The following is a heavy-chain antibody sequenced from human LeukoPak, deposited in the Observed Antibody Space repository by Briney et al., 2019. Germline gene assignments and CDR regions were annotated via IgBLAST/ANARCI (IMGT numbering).Heavy chain of an antibody. V-gene: IGHV4-39*07. J-gene: IGHJ4*02. D-gene: IGHD3-10*01. CDR2: IYYSGST. Sequence: SETLSLTCTVSGGSISSSSYYWGWIRQPPGKGLEWIGSIYYSGSTYYNPSLKSRVTISVDTSKNQFSLKLSSVTAADTAVYYCARWYYYGSGSYYFDYWGQGTLVTVSS. CDR1: GGSISSSSYY. CDR3: ARWYYYGSGSYYFDY.